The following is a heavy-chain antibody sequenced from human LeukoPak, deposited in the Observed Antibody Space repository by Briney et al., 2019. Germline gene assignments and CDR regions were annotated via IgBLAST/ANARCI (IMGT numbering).Heavy chain of an antibody. V-gene: IGHV3-30*18. J-gene: IGHJ4*02. CDR1: GFTFSSYG. D-gene: IGHD1-26*01. Sequence: GKSLRLSCAASGFTFSSYGMQWVRQAPGKGLEWVAVVGYDGSNKHYADSVRGRFTISRDNSKNTLYLQMNSLRAEDTAVYYCAKEYSGSQFDHWGQGTLVTVSS. CDR3: AKEYSGSQFDH. CDR2: VGYDGSNK.